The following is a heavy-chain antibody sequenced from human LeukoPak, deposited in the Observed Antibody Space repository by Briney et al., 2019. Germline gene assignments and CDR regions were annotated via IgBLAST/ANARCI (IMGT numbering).Heavy chain of an antibody. CDR1: GFTVSSNY. D-gene: IGHD6-13*01. CDR3: ARGGARQQLVENYFDY. J-gene: IGHJ4*02. V-gene: IGHV3-53*01. Sequence: GGSLRLSCAASGFTVSSNYMSRVRQAPGKGLEWVSVTYRGGSTYYEDSVKGRFTVSRDNSKNTLYLQMNGLRAEDTAVYYCARGGARQQLVENYFDYWGQGTLVTVSS. CDR2: TYRGGST.